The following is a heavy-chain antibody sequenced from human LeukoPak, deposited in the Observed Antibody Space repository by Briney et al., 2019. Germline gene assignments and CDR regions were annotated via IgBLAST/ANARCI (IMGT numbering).Heavy chain of an antibody. D-gene: IGHD7-27*01. CDR1: GGSISGYY. CDR3: ARSGELGGSHQLDY. J-gene: IGHJ4*02. V-gene: IGHV4-59*08. CDR2: IYYIGST. Sequence: SETLSLTCTVSGGSISGYYWSWIRQTPGKGLEWIGYIYYIGSTNYNPSLKSRVTISVGTSKNQFSLKLSSVTAADTAVYFCARSGELGGSHQLDYWGQGTLVTVSS.